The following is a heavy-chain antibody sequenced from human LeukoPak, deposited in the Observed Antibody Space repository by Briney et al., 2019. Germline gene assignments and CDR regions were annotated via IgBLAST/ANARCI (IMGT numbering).Heavy chain of an antibody. CDR3: ASMKDSSGYYYVY. V-gene: IGHV4-34*01. CDR1: GGSFSGYY. CDR2: INHSGST. J-gene: IGHJ4*02. Sequence: SETLSLTCAVYGGSFSGYYWSWIRQPPGKGLEWIGEINHSGSTNYNPSLKSRVTISVDTSKNQFSLKLSSVTAADTAVYYCASMKDSSGYYYVYWGQGTLVTVSS. D-gene: IGHD3-22*01.